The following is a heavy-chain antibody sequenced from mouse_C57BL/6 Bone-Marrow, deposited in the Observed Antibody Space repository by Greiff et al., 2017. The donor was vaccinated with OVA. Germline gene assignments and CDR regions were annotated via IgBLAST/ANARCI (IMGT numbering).Heavy chain of an antibody. J-gene: IGHJ3*01. CDR2: IDPEDGET. V-gene: IGHV14-2*01. D-gene: IGHD2-3*01. Sequence: EVHLVESGAELVKPGASVKLSCTASGFNIQDYYMHWVKQRTEQGLEWIGRIDPEDGETKYAPKFPGTATITADTSSTTADLQLSSLTTEDAAVYYCSRSFDGYFAWFAYWGQGTLVTVSA. CDR3: SRSFDGYFAWFAY. CDR1: GFNIQDYY.